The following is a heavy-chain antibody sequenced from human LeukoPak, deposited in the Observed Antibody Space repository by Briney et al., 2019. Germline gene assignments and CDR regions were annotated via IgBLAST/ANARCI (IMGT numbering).Heavy chain of an antibody. D-gene: IGHD3-9*01. V-gene: IGHV3-33*01. CDR1: GFTFSRYG. CDR2: IWYDGSNK. Sequence: QPGGSLRLSCAASGFTFSRYGTHWVRQAPGKGLEWVAVIWYDGSNKYYADSVKGRFTISRDNSENMLYLQMNSLSAEDTAVYYCVRAYDILTGPEYWGQGTLVTVSS. CDR3: VRAYDILTGPEY. J-gene: IGHJ4*02.